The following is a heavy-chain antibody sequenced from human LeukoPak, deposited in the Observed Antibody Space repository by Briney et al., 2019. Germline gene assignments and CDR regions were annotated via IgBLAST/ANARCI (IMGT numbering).Heavy chain of an antibody. CDR1: VYTFTSYG. J-gene: IGHJ4*02. V-gene: IGHV1-18*01. Sequence: GASVKVSCKASVYTFTSYGISWVRQSPGQGLEWMGWISAYNVNTNYAQKLQGRVTMTTNTSTSTAYMEMRSLRADDTGVYYGAAISYCSCGSCWELWGQGTLVTVSS. CDR2: ISAYNVNT. D-gene: IGHD2-15*01. CDR3: AAISYCSCGSCWEL.